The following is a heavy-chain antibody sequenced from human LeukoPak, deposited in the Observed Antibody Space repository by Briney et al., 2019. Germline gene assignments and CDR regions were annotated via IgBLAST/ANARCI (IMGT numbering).Heavy chain of an antibody. CDR3: ARKYSSGWYPPGGYFQH. CDR2: INHSGST. Sequence: SETLSLTCAVYGGSFSGYYWSWLRQPPGKGLEWIGEINHSGSTNYNPSLKSRVTISVDTSKNQFSLKLSSVTAADTAVYYCARKYSSGWYPPGGYFQHWGQGTLVTVSS. V-gene: IGHV4-34*01. CDR1: GGSFSGYY. D-gene: IGHD6-19*01. J-gene: IGHJ1*01.